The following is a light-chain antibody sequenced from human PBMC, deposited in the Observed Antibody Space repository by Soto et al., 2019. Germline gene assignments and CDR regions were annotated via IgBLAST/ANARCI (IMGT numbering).Light chain of an antibody. CDR3: QQSHRWLRICT. J-gene: IGKJ3*01. V-gene: IGKV3-11*01. Sequence: EMVLPQSPATLSLSPGERATLSCRASQSVGNYLALYQQKPGQAPRLLIYDVSNRAIGIPAMFSGSGSGTDFTLTISNLEPEDFAVYFCQQSHRWLRICTFGPG. CDR2: DVS. CDR1: QSVGNY.